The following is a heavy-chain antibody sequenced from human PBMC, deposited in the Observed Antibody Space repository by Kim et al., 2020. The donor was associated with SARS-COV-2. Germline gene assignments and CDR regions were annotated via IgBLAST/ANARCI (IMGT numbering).Heavy chain of an antibody. V-gene: IGHV4-61*08. D-gene: IGHD3-10*01. CDR3: ARAPGGIRFDS. J-gene: IGHJ5*01. CDR2: IYYTEDM. CDR1: GGSVNTAGYY. Sequence: SETLSLTCTVSGGSVNTAGYYWSWIRQSPGTGLEWIAYIYYTEDMRYNPALRSRVTMSLDTSNNQFSLKLTSVTAADTAIYYCARAPGGIRFDSWGQGTLVTVSP.